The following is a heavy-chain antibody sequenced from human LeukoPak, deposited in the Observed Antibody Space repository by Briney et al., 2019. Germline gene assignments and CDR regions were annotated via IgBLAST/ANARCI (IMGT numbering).Heavy chain of an antibody. CDR3: AKARLSTGWAYNDY. D-gene: IGHD6-19*01. CDR1: GFTFTNYA. J-gene: IGHJ4*02. Sequence: GGSLRLSCAASGFTFTNYAMSWVRQAPGKGLEWASAIVGSGGATFYADSVKGRFTISRDNSKNTVFLQMSSLRAEDTAVYYCAKARLSTGWAYNDYWGPGTLVTVSS. V-gene: IGHV3-23*01. CDR2: IVGSGGAT.